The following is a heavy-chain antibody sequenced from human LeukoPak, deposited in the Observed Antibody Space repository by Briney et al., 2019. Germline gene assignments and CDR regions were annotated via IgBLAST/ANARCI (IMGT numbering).Heavy chain of an antibody. Sequence: GGPLRLSCVASGFSYSDYYMSGLRQAPGKGLEWVSYYSSSGSHTHYADSVTGRFTISRNNAKKSLHLQMNSLRAEDTAVYYCARHLDGSLSLDYWGQGALVAVSS. J-gene: IGHJ4*02. CDR1: GFSYSDYY. V-gene: IGHV3-11*03. CDR2: YSSSGSHT. CDR3: ARHLDGSLSLDY. D-gene: IGHD1-26*01.